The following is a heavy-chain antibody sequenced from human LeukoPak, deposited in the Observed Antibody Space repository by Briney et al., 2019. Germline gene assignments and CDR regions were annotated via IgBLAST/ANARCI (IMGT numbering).Heavy chain of an antibody. CDR2: IYYSGST. V-gene: IGHV4-59*12. CDR3: AKSNGYGLIDI. J-gene: IGHJ3*02. Sequence: SETLSLTCTVSGGSMSGYYWSWIRQSPGKGLEWIGYIYYSGSTYYSPSLKSRVTISLDTSRNQFSLKLNSVTAADTAVYYCAKSNGYGLIDIWGQGTMVTVSS. CDR1: GGSMSGYY. D-gene: IGHD3-22*01.